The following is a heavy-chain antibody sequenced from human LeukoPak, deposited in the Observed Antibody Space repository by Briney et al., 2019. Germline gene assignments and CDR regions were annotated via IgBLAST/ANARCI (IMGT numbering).Heavy chain of an antibody. J-gene: IGHJ3*02. D-gene: IGHD3-10*01. CDR1: GYTFTRYG. V-gene: IGHV1-18*01. Sequence: GASVKVSCKASGYTFTRYGISWVRQAPGQGLEWMGWISAYNGNTNYAQKLQGRVTMTTDTSTSTAYMELRSLRSDDTAVYYCARGYYGSGSYYAFDIWGQGTMVTVSS. CDR3: ARGYYGSGSYYAFDI. CDR2: ISAYNGNT.